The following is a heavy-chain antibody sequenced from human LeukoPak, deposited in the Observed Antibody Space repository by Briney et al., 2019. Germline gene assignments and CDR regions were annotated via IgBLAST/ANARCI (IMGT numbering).Heavy chain of an antibody. D-gene: IGHD5-18*01. Sequence: GGSLRLSCAASGFTFSSYAMSWVRQAPGKGLEWVSAISGSGGSTYYADSVKGRFTISRDNSKNTLYLQMNSLRAEDTAVYYCAKGYSGYSYGYYFDYWGQETLVTVSS. CDR3: AKGYSGYSYGYYFDY. CDR2: ISGSGGST. V-gene: IGHV3-23*01. CDR1: GFTFSSYA. J-gene: IGHJ4*02.